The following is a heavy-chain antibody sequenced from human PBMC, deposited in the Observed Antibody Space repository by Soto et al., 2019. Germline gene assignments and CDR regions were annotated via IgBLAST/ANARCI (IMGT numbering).Heavy chain of an antibody. CDR1: GFTFSTAW. Sequence: EVQLVESGGGLVKPGGSLRLSCAAFGFTFSTAWMNWVRQAPGKGLEWVGRIKSKSDGGTADYGAPVQGRFTISRDDSKNILYLQMSSLKSEDTAVYYCTTWSSAGYWGQGTLVTFSS. CDR3: TTWSSAGY. J-gene: IGHJ4*02. V-gene: IGHV3-15*07. D-gene: IGHD1-26*01. CDR2: IKSKSDGGTA.